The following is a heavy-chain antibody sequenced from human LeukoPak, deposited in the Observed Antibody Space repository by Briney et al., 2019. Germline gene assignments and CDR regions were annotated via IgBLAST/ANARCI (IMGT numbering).Heavy chain of an antibody. J-gene: IGHJ6*02. CDR3: ARERVYHGSGGGISEALLWYYYGMDV. Sequence: GGSLRLSCAASGFIVSSDYMSWVRQAPGKGLEWVSSVYNDGSTNYADSAKGRFTMSRDNSKNTLYLQMNSLRAEDTAVYYCARERVYHGSGGGISEALLWYYYGMDVWGQGTTVTVSS. CDR2: VYNDGST. D-gene: IGHD3-10*01. CDR1: GFIVSSDY. V-gene: IGHV3-53*01.